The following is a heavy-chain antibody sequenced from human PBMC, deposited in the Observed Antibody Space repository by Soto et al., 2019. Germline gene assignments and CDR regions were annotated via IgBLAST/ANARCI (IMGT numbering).Heavy chain of an antibody. V-gene: IGHV1-69*04. D-gene: IGHD3-10*01. J-gene: IGHJ4*02. Sequence: QVQLVQSGAEVKRPGSSVKVSCKASGDTFNFYSINWVRQAPGLGLEWMGRVNPILSMSNHAQRFQGRVMMTADKSTSTAYMELSGLRSEDTAIYYCATSYGSGYRAFDFWGQGALVTVSS. CDR1: GDTFNFYS. CDR2: VNPILSMS. CDR3: ATSYGSGYRAFDF.